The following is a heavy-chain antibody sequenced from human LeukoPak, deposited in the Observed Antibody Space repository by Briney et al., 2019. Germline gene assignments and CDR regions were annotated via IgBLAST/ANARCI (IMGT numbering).Heavy chain of an antibody. CDR2: IYHSGST. CDR3: ARQPAGT. Sequence: PGGSLRLSCAASGFTFTNAWMNWVRQPPGKGLEWIGEIYHSGSTNYNPSLKSRVTISVDKSKNQFSLKLSSVTAADTAVYYCARQPAGTWGQGTLVTVSS. D-gene: IGHD6-13*01. J-gene: IGHJ5*02. V-gene: IGHV4-4*02. CDR1: GFTFTNAW.